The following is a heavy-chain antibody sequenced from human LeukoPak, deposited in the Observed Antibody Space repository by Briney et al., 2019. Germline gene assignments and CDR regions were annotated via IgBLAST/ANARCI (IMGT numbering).Heavy chain of an antibody. CDR1: RFTFSSYW. CDR3: ARYCSGGSCKRGGYDY. Sequence: GGSLRLSCAASRFTFSSYWIHWVRQAPGKGLVWVSRINDDGSSPIYADSVKGRFTISRDNAKNSLYLQMNSLRAEDTAVYYCARYCSGGSCKRGGYDYWGQGTLVTVTS. J-gene: IGHJ4*02. V-gene: IGHV3-74*01. D-gene: IGHD2-15*01. CDR2: INDDGSSP.